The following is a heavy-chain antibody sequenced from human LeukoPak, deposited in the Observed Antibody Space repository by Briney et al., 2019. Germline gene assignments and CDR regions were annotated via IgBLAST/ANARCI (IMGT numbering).Heavy chain of an antibody. J-gene: IGHJ3*02. CDR2: IYYSGST. D-gene: IGHD3-22*01. CDR1: GGSISSYY. Sequence: SETLSLTCTVSGGSISSYYWSWIRQPPGKGLEWIGYIYYSGSTNYNPSLKSRVTISVDTSKNQFSLKLSSVTAADTAVYYCAREGNYYDSSGYYVRVGGNAFDIWGQGTMVTVSS. CDR3: AREGNYYDSSGYYVRVGGNAFDI. V-gene: IGHV4-59*01.